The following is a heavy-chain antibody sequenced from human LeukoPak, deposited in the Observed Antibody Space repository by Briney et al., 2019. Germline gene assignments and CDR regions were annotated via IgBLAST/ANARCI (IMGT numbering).Heavy chain of an antibody. CDR2: ISDSGGNP. J-gene: IGHJ5*02. CDR1: GFTFSSYA. D-gene: IGHD3-3*01. V-gene: IGHV3-23*01. CDR3: TKVDYTINA. Sequence: GGSLRLSCAASGFTFSSYAMSWVRQAPGKGLKWVSAISDSGGNPYYADSVEGRFTISRDNSKNTLYLHMDSLRAEDTALYYCTKVDYTINAWGQGTLVTVSS.